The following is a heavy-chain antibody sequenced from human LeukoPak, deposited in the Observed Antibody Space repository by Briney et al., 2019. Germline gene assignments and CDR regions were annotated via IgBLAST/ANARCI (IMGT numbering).Heavy chain of an antibody. CDR1: GGTFSSYA. V-gene: IGHV1-69*04. Sequence: SVKVSCKASGGTFSSYAISWVRQAPGQGLEWMGRIIPILGIANYAQKFQGRVTITADKSTSTAYMELSSLRSEDTAVYYCARDGSVGDYAVSWFDPWGQGTLATVSS. D-gene: IGHD4-17*01. J-gene: IGHJ5*02. CDR2: IIPILGIA. CDR3: ARDGSVGDYAVSWFDP.